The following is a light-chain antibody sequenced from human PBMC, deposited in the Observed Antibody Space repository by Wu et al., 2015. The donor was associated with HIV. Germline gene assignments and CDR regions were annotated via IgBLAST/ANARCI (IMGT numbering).Light chain of an antibody. CDR3: QQSSNTPYS. V-gene: IGKV1-39*01. J-gene: IGKJ2*01. CDR1: QSISGF. Sequence: IQMTQSPSSLSASIRDTVTITCRASQSISGFLNWYQQRSGEAPKLLIFGTSRLQSGVPTRFSGGGSGRDFTLTIRNVQPEDFATYYCQQSSNTPYSFGQGTKLAI. CDR2: GTS.